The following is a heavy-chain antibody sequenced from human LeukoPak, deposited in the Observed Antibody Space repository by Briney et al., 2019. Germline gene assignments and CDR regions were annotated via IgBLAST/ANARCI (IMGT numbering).Heavy chain of an antibody. CDR2: IVVGSGNT. CDR1: GFTFTSSA. V-gene: IGHV1-58*01. CDR3: AAQTKDCSSTSCYYWYFDL. J-gene: IGHJ2*01. D-gene: IGHD2-2*01. Sequence: TSVKVSCKASGFTFTSSAVQWVRQARGQRLEWIGWIVVGSGNTNYAQKFQERVTITRDMSTSTAYMELSSLRSEDTAVYYCAAQTKDCSSTSCYYWYFDLWGRGTLVTVSS.